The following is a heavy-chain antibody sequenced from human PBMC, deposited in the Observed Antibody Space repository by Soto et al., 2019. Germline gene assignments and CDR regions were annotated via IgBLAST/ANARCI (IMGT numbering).Heavy chain of an antibody. V-gene: IGHV3-30*18. J-gene: IGHJ4*02. D-gene: IGHD3-16*01. Sequence: QVQLVESGGGVVQPGRSLRLSCAASGFTFRDYGMQWVRQAPGKGLEWVALISYDGIKKYYADSVKGRFTISRDNSKNTLYLQINSRRAEDTAVYYCAKDQGGFDSWGQGSLVTVSS. CDR1: GFTFRDYG. CDR2: ISYDGIKK. CDR3: AKDQGGFDS.